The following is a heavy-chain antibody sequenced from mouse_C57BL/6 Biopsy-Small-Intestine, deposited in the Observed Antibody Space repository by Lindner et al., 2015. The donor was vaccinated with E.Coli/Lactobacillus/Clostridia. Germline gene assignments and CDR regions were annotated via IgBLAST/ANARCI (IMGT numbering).Heavy chain of an antibody. Sequence: GASVKISCKASGYAFSSSWMNWVKRRPGKGLEWIGRIYPGDGDTNYNGKFKGKATLTADKSSSTSYMQLSSLTSEDSAVYFCAEGWLLLTYWGQGTLVTVSA. CDR3: AEGWLLLTY. J-gene: IGHJ3*01. D-gene: IGHD2-3*01. CDR2: IYPGDGDT. V-gene: IGHV1-82*01. CDR1: GYAFSSSW.